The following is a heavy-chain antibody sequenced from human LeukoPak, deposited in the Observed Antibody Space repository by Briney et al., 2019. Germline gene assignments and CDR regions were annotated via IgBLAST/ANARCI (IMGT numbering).Heavy chain of an antibody. Sequence: GGSLRLSCAASGFTFSSYEMNWVRQAPGKGLEWVSYISSSGSTIYYADSVKGRFTISRDNAKNSLYLQMNSLRAEDMALYYCAKDMNYYDSSGAFDIWGQGTMVTVSS. D-gene: IGHD3-22*01. J-gene: IGHJ3*02. CDR1: GFTFSSYE. CDR3: AKDMNYYDSSGAFDI. V-gene: IGHV3-48*03. CDR2: ISSSGSTI.